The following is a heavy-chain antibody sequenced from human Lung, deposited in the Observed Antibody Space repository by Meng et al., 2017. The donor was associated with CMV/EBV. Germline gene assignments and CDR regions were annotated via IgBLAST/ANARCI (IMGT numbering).Heavy chain of an antibody. D-gene: IGHD2-2*01. CDR2: ISGSGGST. CDR1: GFTFSSYA. V-gene: IGHV3-23*01. J-gene: IGHJ6*02. Sequence: GGSLRLXCAASGFTFSSYAMSWVRQAPGKGLEWVSAISGSGGSTYYADSVKGRFTISRDNSKNTLYLQMNSLRAEDTAVYYCAKGGSTSYYYYGMTVWGQGTTVTFSS. CDR3: AKGGSTSYYYYGMTV.